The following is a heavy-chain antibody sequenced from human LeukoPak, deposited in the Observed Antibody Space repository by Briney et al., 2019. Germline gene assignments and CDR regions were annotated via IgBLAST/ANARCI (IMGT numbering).Heavy chain of an antibody. CDR3: ASIHDWNYFDY. CDR1: GYTFTNYA. Sequence: ASVKVSCKASGYTFTNYAMHWVRQAPGQRPEWMGWINGGNGNRQYSQKFQGRVSITRDTSASTAYMELSSLRSEDTAIYYCASIHDWNYFDYWGQGTLVTVSS. D-gene: IGHD3-9*01. V-gene: IGHV1-3*01. J-gene: IGHJ4*02. CDR2: INGGNGNR.